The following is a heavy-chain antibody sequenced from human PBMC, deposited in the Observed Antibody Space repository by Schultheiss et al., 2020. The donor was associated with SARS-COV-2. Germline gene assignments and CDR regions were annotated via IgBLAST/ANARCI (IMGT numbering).Heavy chain of an antibody. Sequence: SETLSLTCTVSGGSISSGSYYWSWIRQPAGKGLEWIGRIYTSGSTNYNPSLKSRVTISVDTSKNQFSLKLNSVTAADTAVYYCAREPASGLHWYFDLWGRGTLVTVSS. D-gene: IGHD1-14*01. CDR1: GGSISSGSYY. CDR3: AREPASGLHWYFDL. J-gene: IGHJ2*01. V-gene: IGHV4-61*02. CDR2: IYTSGST.